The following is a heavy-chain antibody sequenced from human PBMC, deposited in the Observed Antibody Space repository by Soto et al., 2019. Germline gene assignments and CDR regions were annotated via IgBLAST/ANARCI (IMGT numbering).Heavy chain of an antibody. CDR2: IWYDGSNK. J-gene: IGHJ1*01. CDR3: ARDKKAGGYCSGGSCYCRPYFQL. CDR1: GFTFSSYG. D-gene: IGHD2-15*01. V-gene: IGHV3-33*01. Sequence: GGSLRHSCAASGFTFSSYGMHWVRQAPGKGLEWVAVIWYDGSNKYYADSVKGRFTISRDNSKNTLYLQMNSLRAEDTAVYYCARDKKAGGYCSGGSCYCRPYFQLWAQGTLVTVSS.